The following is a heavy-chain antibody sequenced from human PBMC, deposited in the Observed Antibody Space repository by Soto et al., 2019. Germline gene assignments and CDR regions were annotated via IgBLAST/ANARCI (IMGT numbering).Heavy chain of an antibody. CDR1: GFTFSSYG. V-gene: IGHV3-30*18. D-gene: IGHD3-3*01. CDR3: AKDISGYYEIYYYYGMDV. CDR2: ISYDGSNK. J-gene: IGHJ6*02. Sequence: QVQLVESGGGVVQPGRSLRLSCAASGFTFSSYGMHWVRQAPGKGLEWAAVISYDGSNKYYADSVKGRFTISRDNSKNTLYLQMNSLRAEDTAVYYCAKDISGYYEIYYYYGMDVWGQGTTVTVSS.